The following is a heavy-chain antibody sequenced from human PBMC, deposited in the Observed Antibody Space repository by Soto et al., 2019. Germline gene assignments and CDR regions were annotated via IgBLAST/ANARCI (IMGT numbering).Heavy chain of an antibody. V-gene: IGHV3-74*01. CDR3: ARDQVFGSGSLDY. CDR1: GFTFSSYW. D-gene: IGHD3-10*01. CDR2: IRGDGGDT. J-gene: IGHJ4*02. Sequence: EVHLVESGGDLVQPGGSLRLSCAASGFTFSSYWMHWVRQVPGKGLVWVSRIRGDGGDTNYADFVEGRFTISRDNTKNTLYLQMNGLRAEDTAVYYGARDQVFGSGSLDYWGQGTLVTVSS.